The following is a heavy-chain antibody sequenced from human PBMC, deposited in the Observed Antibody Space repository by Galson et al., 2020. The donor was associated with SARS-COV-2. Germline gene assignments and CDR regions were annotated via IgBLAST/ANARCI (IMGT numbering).Heavy chain of an antibody. J-gene: IGHJ3*01. V-gene: IGHV3-48*03. CDR2: ISGSDYTI. CDR1: GFTFSSYE. CDR3: ARGATSSGWYVPDAFDL. Sequence: GGSLRLSCAASGFTFSSYEMHWVRQAPGKGLEWVSYISGSDYTIYYADSVKGRFTISRDNAKNTLYLQMNSLRAEDTAVYYCARGATSSGWYVPDAFDLWGKGTMVTVSS. D-gene: IGHD6-19*01.